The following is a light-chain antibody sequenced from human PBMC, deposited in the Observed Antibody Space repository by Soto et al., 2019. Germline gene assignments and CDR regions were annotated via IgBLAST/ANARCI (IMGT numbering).Light chain of an antibody. Sequence: EIVVTQSPATLSVSPGERATLSCRASQRVGNNFAWYQQKPGQAHRLLIFATSTRATGVPARFSGSGSGTEFTLTISSLQSEDFAVYYCQQYGDWPLAFGGGAKVEIE. CDR2: ATS. CDR3: QQYGDWPLA. J-gene: IGKJ4*01. V-gene: IGKV3-15*01. CDR1: QRVGNN.